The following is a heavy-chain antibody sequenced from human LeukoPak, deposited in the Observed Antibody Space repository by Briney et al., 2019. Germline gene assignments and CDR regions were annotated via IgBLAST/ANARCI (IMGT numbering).Heavy chain of an antibody. V-gene: IGHV3-11*01. CDR3: ARSIGLTGGGVDV. CDR2: ITNGGSTI. CDR1: GFTFSDYN. D-gene: IGHD3-9*01. Sequence: PGGSLRLSCAASGFTFSDYNMNWVRQAPGKGLEWVSYITNGGSTIHHADSVKGRFTISRDNAKKTLYLQMNSLRAEDAAVYYCARSIGLTGGGVDVWGQGTTVTVSS. J-gene: IGHJ6*02.